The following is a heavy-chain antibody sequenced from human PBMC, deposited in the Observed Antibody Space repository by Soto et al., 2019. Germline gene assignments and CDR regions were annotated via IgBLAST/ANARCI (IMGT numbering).Heavy chain of an antibody. J-gene: IGHJ6*03. CDR3: XXXXXXXXXXXXXXXYXXXDV. Sequence: ETLSLTCAVYGGSFSGYYWSWIRQPPGKGLEWIGEINHSESTNYNPSLKSRVTMSVDTSKNQFSLKLSSVTAADTAVYYCXXXXXXXXXXXXXXXYXXXDVXGKGXTXXVSS. CDR2: INHSEST. CDR1: GGSFSGYY. V-gene: IGHV4-34*01.